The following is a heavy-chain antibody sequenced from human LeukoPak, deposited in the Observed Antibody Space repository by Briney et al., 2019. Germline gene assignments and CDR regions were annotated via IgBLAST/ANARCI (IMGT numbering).Heavy chain of an antibody. CDR1: GFTVSSNY. CDR2: IYSGGST. D-gene: IGHD4-17*01. Sequence: PGGSLRLSCAASGFTVSSNYMSWVRQAPGKGLEWVSVIYSGGSTYYADSVKGRFTTSRDNSKNTLYLQMNSLRAEDTAVYYCARDRYGDYEGTFDYWGQGTLVTVSS. CDR3: ARDRYGDYEGTFDY. J-gene: IGHJ4*02. V-gene: IGHV3-66*01.